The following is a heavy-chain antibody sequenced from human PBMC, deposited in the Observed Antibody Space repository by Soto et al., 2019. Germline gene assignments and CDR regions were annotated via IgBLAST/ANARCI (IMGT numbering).Heavy chain of an antibody. Sequence: EVQLVESGGGFVKPGGSLRLSCAASGLTFSNVWMNWFRQAPRKGLEWVGRIKSKADGGTTDYAATVKGRFTISRDDSNNTPDLQMTSLKIDDTGVYYCTTDVLPWFRSDYWGQGTLVTVSP. V-gene: IGHV3-15*07. CDR2: IKSKADGGTT. J-gene: IGHJ4*02. CDR3: TTDVLPWFRSDY. D-gene: IGHD2-15*01. CDR1: GLTFSNVW.